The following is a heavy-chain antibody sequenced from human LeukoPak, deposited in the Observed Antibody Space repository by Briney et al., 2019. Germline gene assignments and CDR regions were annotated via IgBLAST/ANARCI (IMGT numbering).Heavy chain of an antibody. CDR2: IIPIFGTA. Sequence: SVKVSCKASGATFSSYAISWVRQAPGQGLEWMGGIIPIFGTANYAQKFQGRVTITADESTSTAYMELSSLRSEDTAVYYCARGHYDILTGYYKDYYYYYGMDVWGKGTTVTVSS. D-gene: IGHD3-9*01. CDR3: ARGHYDILTGYYKDYYYYYGMDV. J-gene: IGHJ6*04. V-gene: IGHV1-69*13. CDR1: GATFSSYA.